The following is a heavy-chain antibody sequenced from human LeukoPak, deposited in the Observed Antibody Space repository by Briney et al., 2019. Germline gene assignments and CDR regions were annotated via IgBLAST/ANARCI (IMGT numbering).Heavy chain of an antibody. D-gene: IGHD3-9*01. V-gene: IGHV1-2*02. CDR3: AGTLDIGRYYDILTGYYDPYYFDY. CDR2: INPNSGGT. Sequence: ASVKVSCKASGYTFTGYYMHWVRQAPGQGLEWMGWINPNSGGTNYAQKFQGRVTMTRDTPISTAYMELSRLRSDDTAVYYCAGTLDIGRYYDILTGYYDPYYFDYWGQGTLVTVSS. J-gene: IGHJ4*02. CDR1: GYTFTGYY.